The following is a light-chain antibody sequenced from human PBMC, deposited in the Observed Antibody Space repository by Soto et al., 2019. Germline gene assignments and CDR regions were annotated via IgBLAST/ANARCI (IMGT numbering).Light chain of an antibody. V-gene: IGKV1-12*01. Sequence: IQMTQSPSTLSASVGDRVIITCRASQSISSWLAWYQQKAGKAPNLLIYGASNLHSGVPSRFSGSGSGTNFTLTISSLQPEDFATYYCQQANSFPINFGQGTRLEIK. CDR3: QQANSFPIN. CDR2: GAS. J-gene: IGKJ5*01. CDR1: QSISSW.